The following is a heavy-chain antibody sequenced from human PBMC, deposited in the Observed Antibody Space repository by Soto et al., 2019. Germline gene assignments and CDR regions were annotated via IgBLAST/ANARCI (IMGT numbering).Heavy chain of an antibody. D-gene: IGHD5-12*01. CDR1: GDTFSSYA. CDR3: ARERKNRDGYNYRLVD. Sequence: QVQLVQSGAEVKKPGSSVKVSCKSSGDTFSSYAISWVRQAPGQGLEWMGGIVPIFGTARYAQKFQDRVTITADESTNTAYMELSSLRSQDTAVYYCARERKNRDGYNYRLVDWGQGTLVAVSS. J-gene: IGHJ4*02. V-gene: IGHV1-69*01. CDR2: IVPIFGTA.